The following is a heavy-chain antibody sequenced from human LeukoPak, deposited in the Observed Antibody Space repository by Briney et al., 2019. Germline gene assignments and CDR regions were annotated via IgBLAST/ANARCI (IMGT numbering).Heavy chain of an antibody. CDR2: INHSGST. CDR3: ARWPSSWAFDY. V-gene: IGHV4-34*01. CDR1: GFSFSDYY. D-gene: IGHD6-13*01. J-gene: IGHJ4*02. Sequence: GSLRLSCVASGFSFSDYYMSWIRQPPGKGLEWIGEINHSGSTNYNPSLKSRVTMSVDTSKNQFSLNLSSVTAADTAVYYCARWPSSWAFDYWGQGTLVTVSS.